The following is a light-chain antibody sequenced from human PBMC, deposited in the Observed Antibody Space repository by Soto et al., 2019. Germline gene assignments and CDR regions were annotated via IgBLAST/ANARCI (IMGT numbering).Light chain of an antibody. CDR2: VVS. Sequence: QSALTQPASVSGSPGQSITISCTGTSSDVGGYNYVAWYQQHPGKAPKLMIYVVSNRPSGVSNRFSGSKSGNTASLTISGLQAEDEADYYCLSYTSSSTYVFGTGTKLTVL. J-gene: IGLJ1*01. V-gene: IGLV2-14*01. CDR1: SSDVGGYNY. CDR3: LSYTSSSTYV.